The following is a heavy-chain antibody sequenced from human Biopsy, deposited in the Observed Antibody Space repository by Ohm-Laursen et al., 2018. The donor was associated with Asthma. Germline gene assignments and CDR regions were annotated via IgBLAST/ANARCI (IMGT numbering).Heavy chain of an antibody. Sequence: ASVKVSCKTSGYTFNSAGITWVRQAPGQGLEWMGWISVYNGNTKVAQKLQDRVTMIIDTSTSTAHMELRSLRSDDTAVYFCARAVDYSHYYGIDVWGQGTTVTVS. CDR3: ARAVDYSHYYGIDV. V-gene: IGHV1-18*01. D-gene: IGHD3-10*01. CDR2: ISVYNGNT. CDR1: GYTFNSAG. J-gene: IGHJ6*02.